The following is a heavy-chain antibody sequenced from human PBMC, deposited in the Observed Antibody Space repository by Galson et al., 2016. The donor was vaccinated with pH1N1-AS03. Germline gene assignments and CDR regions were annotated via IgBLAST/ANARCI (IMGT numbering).Heavy chain of an antibody. CDR3: ARVYGSRAFDM. V-gene: IGHV3-11*01. D-gene: IGHD3-10*01. CDR2: ISSSGSII. J-gene: IGHJ3*02. Sequence: SLRLSCAASGFIFRNYYMSWIRLAPGKGLEWISYISSSGSIIHYADSVKGRFTISRGKAENTLSLQMNSLRDEDTAVYFCARVYGSRAFDMWGQGTTVIVSS. CDR1: GFIFRNYY.